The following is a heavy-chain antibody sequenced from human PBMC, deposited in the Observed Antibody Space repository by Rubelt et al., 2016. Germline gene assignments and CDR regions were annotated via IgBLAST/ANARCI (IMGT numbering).Heavy chain of an antibody. D-gene: IGHD5-18*01. J-gene: IGHJ4*02. Sequence: ISYDGSNKYYADSVKGRFTISRDNSKNTLYLQMNSLRAEDTAVYYCARVWDTAMDYWGQGTLVTVSS. CDR2: ISYDGSNK. CDR3: ARVWDTAMDY. V-gene: IGHV3-30*07.